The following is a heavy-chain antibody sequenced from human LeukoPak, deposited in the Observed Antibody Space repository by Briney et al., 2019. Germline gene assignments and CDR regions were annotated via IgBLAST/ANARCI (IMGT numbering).Heavy chain of an antibody. CDR3: ARGYSGYAPHDY. J-gene: IGHJ4*02. D-gene: IGHD5-12*01. Sequence: ASVKVSCQASGYSFTSYGISWVRQAPGQGLEWMGWISAYSGKTNSAQNLQGRVTMTKDTSTSTAYMELRSLRSDDTAVYYCARGYSGYAPHDYWGQGTLVTVSS. CDR1: GYSFTSYG. V-gene: IGHV1-18*01. CDR2: ISAYSGKT.